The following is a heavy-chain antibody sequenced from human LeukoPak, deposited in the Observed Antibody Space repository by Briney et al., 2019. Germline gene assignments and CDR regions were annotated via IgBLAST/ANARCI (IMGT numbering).Heavy chain of an antibody. CDR1: GYTLTELS. Sequence: ASVKVSCKVSGYTLTELSMHWVRQAPGKGLEWMGGFDPEDGETIYAQKFQGRVTMTEDTSTDTAYMELSSLRSEDTAVYYCATPLYGSGSLVFDYWGRGTLVTVSS. V-gene: IGHV1-24*01. J-gene: IGHJ4*02. CDR3: ATPLYGSGSLVFDY. CDR2: FDPEDGET. D-gene: IGHD3-10*01.